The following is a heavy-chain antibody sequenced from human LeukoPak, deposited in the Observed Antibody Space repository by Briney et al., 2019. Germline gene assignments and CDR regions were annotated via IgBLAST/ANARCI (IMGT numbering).Heavy chain of an antibody. CDR2: INDSGGT. V-gene: IGHV4-34*01. Sequence: SETLSLTCAVYDGSFIGYYGTWIRQFPGRGLEWIGEINDSGGTNYSPSFKSRVTISVATSKNQFSLKLSSVTAADTAVYYCARRITIIYYMDLWGQGTTVIVSS. D-gene: IGHD5-24*01. J-gene: IGHJ6*03. CDR1: DGSFIGYY. CDR3: ARRITIIYYMDL.